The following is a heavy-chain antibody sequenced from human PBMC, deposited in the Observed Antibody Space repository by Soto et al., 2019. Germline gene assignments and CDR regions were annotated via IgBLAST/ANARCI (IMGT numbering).Heavy chain of an antibody. V-gene: IGHV3-48*02. CDR1: GFTCRGYN. D-gene: IGHD1-1*01. J-gene: IGHJ6*03. Sequence: GRLMRLSWAATGFTCRGYNIRWVRQDSEKGLECLSYISSGGSPINYAVSVRGRFTISRDNAKNSLYLQMNSLRDEDTAVYYCARVSCCGLDHYYYTAVRGKGITVPVSS. CDR3: ARVSCCGLDHYYYTAV. CDR2: ISSGGSPI.